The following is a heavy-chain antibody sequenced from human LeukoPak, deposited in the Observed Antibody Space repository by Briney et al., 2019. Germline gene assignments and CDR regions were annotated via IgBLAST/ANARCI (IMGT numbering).Heavy chain of an antibody. CDR1: GFTFTTYS. V-gene: IGHV3-21*04. D-gene: IGHD3-22*01. Sequence: GGSLRLSCAASGFTFTTYSMNWVRQAPGKGLEWVSYISGGSGDKYYADSVRGRFTISRDNAKNSLYLQMNSLRAEDTALYYCAKDIGGSGYYYYFDYWGQGTLVTVSS. CDR2: ISGGSGDK. CDR3: AKDIGGSGYYYYFDY. J-gene: IGHJ4*02.